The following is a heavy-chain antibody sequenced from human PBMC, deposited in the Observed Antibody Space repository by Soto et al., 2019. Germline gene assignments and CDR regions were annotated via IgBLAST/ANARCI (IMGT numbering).Heavy chain of an antibody. Sequence: SETLSLTCTVSGGSISSSSYYWGWIRQPPGKGLEWIGSIYYSGSTYYNPSLKSRVTISVDTSKNQFSLKLSSVTAADTAVYYCARRLCSSTSCYSLDYWGQGTLVNVSS. V-gene: IGHV4-39*01. CDR3: ARRLCSSTSCYSLDY. J-gene: IGHJ4*02. CDR1: GGSISSSSYY. D-gene: IGHD2-2*01. CDR2: IYYSGST.